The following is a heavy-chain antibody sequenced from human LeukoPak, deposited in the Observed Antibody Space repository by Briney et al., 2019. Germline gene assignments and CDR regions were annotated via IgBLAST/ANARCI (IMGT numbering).Heavy chain of an antibody. CDR3: ARGNFDWSLLGIDY. Sequence: ASVKVSCKASGYTFTSYGISWGRQAPGQGLEWMGWISAYNGNTNYAQKLQGRVTMTTDTSTSTAYMELRSLRSDDTAVYYCARGNFDWSLLGIDYWGQGTLVTVSS. J-gene: IGHJ4*02. V-gene: IGHV1-18*01. CDR1: GYTFTSYG. CDR2: ISAYNGNT. D-gene: IGHD3-9*01.